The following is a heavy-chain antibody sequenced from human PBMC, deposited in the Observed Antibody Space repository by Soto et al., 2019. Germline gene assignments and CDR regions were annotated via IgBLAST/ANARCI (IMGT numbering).Heavy chain of an antibody. D-gene: IGHD2-21*02. Sequence: DVQLKESGGGLVQPGQSLRLSCEVSGFTLSMYSMTWVRQAPGNGLEWVAKIPQDGSDGHYLDSVKGRFTISRDNAKNSVYLQMNSLRADDTAVYYCARDHLILPAHDFFYGSDVWGQGAKVTVSS. CDR1: GFTLSMYS. J-gene: IGHJ6*02. V-gene: IGHV3-7*03. CDR2: IPQDGSDG. CDR3: ARDHLILPAHDFFYGSDV.